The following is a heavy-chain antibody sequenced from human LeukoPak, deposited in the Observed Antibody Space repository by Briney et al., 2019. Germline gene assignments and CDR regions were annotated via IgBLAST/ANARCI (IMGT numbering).Heavy chain of an antibody. CDR1: GYTFTSYY. Sequence: ASVKVSCKASGYTFTSYYMHWVRQAPGQGLEWIRIINPTGGSTSYAQKFQGRVTMTRDTSTSTVYMELSSLRSEDTAVYYCARGGDTFGGVIVTPFDYWGQGTLVTVSS. CDR2: INPTGGST. D-gene: IGHD3-16*02. V-gene: IGHV1-46*01. J-gene: IGHJ4*02. CDR3: ARGGDTFGGVIVTPFDY.